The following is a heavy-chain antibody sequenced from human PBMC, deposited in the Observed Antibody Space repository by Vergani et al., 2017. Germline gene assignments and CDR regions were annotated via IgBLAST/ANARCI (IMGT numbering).Heavy chain of an antibody. D-gene: IGHD5-12*01. Sequence: QLQLQESGPGLVKPSETLSLTCTVSGGSISSSSYYWGWIRQPPGKGLEWIGSIYYSGSTYYNPSLKSRVTTSVDTSKNQFSLKLSSVTAADTAVYYCARLLHGYDYPGGMDVWGQGATVTVSS. J-gene: IGHJ6*02. CDR3: ARLLHGYDYPGGMDV. V-gene: IGHV4-39*01. CDR1: GGSISSSSYY. CDR2: IYYSGST.